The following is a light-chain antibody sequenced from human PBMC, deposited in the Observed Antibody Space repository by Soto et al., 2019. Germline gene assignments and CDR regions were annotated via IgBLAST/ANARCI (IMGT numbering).Light chain of an antibody. Sequence: DIQMTQSPSTLCASVGDRVTITCRAGQYIHNYLAWYQQKPGEAPKLLIYEAANLESGVPSRFSGSGTGTEFTLTISSLQPDDFATYYCQQSNNYPWTFGQGTRVEIK. V-gene: IGKV1-5*03. CDR2: EAA. CDR3: QQSNNYPWT. CDR1: QYIHNY. J-gene: IGKJ1*01.